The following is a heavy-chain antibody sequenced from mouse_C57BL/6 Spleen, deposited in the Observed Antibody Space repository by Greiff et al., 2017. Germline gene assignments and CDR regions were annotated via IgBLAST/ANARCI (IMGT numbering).Heavy chain of an antibody. CDR1: GFTFSSYT. J-gene: IGHJ1*03. Sequence: EVQRVESGGGLVKPGGSLKLSCAASGFTFSSYTMSWVRQTPEKRLEWVATISGGGGNTYYPDSVKGRFTISRDNAKNTLYLQMSSLRSEDTALYYGARHKAGTSWYFDVWVTGTTVTVSS. V-gene: IGHV5-9*01. D-gene: IGHD4-1*01. CDR2: ISGGGGNT. CDR3: ARHKAGTSWYFDV.